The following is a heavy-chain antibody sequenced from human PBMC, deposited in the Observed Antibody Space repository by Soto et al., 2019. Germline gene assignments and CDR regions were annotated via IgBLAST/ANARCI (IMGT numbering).Heavy chain of an antibody. Sequence: NPGGSLRLSCAASGFTFSDYYMSWIRQAPGKGLEWVSYISSSSSYTNYADSVKGRFTIPRDNAKNSLYLQMNSLRAEDTAVYYCAGDQDLAGAGTATYYYSGRDGWGHGTMFTVSS. J-gene: IGHJ6*02. D-gene: IGHD6-19*01. V-gene: IGHV3-11*06. CDR2: ISSSSSYT. CDR1: GFTFSDYY. CDR3: AGDQDLAGAGTATYYYSGRDG.